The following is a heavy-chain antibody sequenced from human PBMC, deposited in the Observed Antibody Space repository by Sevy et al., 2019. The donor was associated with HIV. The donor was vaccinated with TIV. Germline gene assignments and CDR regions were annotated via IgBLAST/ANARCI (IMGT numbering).Heavy chain of an antibody. V-gene: IGHV3-48*01. Sequence: GGSLRLSCAASGFIFSNYYMTWVRQAPGKGLEWVSYISDRSDTISYADSVKGRFTISRDNAKNALYLQMSSLRGEETAVYYWSRVRDRYCSGGSCYYGYFFDYWGQGTLVTVSS. CDR2: ISDRSDTI. J-gene: IGHJ4*02. CDR1: GFIFSNYY. CDR3: SRVRDRYCSGGSCYYGYFFDY. D-gene: IGHD2-15*01.